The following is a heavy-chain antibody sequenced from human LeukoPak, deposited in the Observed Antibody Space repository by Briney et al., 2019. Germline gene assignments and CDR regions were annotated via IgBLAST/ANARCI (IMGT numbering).Heavy chain of an antibody. D-gene: IGHD6-6*01. J-gene: IGHJ3*02. CDR3: ARAGIAARQRAFDI. V-gene: IGHV3-7*05. Sequence: GGSLRLSCAASGFTFSNYEMNWVRQAPGKGLEWVANIKQDGREKYYVDSVKGRFTISRDNAKNSLYLQMNSLRAEDTAVYYCARAGIAARQRAFDIWGQGTMVTVSS. CDR1: GFTFSNYE. CDR2: IKQDGREK.